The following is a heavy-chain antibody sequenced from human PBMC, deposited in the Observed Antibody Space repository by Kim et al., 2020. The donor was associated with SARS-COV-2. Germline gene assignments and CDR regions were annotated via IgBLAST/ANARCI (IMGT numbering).Heavy chain of an antibody. D-gene: IGHD1-20*01. CDR3: TTVVGYNWKHWWFDP. CDR1: GFTFSNAW. CDR2: IKSKTDGGTT. V-gene: IGHV3-15*01. J-gene: IGHJ5*02. Sequence: GGSLRLSCAASGFTFSNAWMTWVRQAPGKGLEWVGRIKSKTDGGTTDYAAPVKGRVTISRDDSKNTLYLQMNSLKTEDTAVYYCTTVVGYNWKHWWFDPRGQGTLVTVSS.